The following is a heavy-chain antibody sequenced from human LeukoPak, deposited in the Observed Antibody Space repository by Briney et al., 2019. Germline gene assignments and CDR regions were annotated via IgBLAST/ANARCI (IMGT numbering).Heavy chain of an antibody. Sequence: ASVKVSCKASGYTFTSYGISWVRQAPGQGLEWMGWISGYNGNTNYAQKLQGRVTMTTDTSTSTAYMELRSLRSDDTAVYYCARTYRRGPYSSSWYHRAFDVWGQGTMVTVSS. V-gene: IGHV1-18*01. CDR1: GYTFTSYG. CDR3: ARTYRRGPYSSSWYHRAFDV. J-gene: IGHJ3*01. CDR2: ISGYNGNT. D-gene: IGHD6-13*01.